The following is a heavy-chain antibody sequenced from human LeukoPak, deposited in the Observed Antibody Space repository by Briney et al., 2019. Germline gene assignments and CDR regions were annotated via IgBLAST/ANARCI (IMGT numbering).Heavy chain of an antibody. Sequence: GGSLRLSCAASGFTFTTYWMSWVRQLPGKGLEWVANIKQDGSEKYYVDSVKGRFTISRDNAKNSLYLQMNSLRAEDTAVYYCARNGGYSYGYYYYYYMDVWGKGTTVTVSS. CDR2: IKQDGSEK. J-gene: IGHJ6*03. CDR1: GFTFTTYW. D-gene: IGHD5-18*01. V-gene: IGHV3-7*01. CDR3: ARNGGYSYGYYYYYYMDV.